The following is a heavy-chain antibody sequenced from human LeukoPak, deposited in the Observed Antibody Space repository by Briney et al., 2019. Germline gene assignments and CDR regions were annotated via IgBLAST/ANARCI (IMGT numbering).Heavy chain of an antibody. CDR3: ARDRSSYNSGWYFDL. V-gene: IGHV4-34*01. J-gene: IGHJ2*01. Sequence: PSETLSLTCAVYGGSFSGYYWSWIRQPPGKGLEWIGSIYYSGSTYYNPSLKSRVTISVDTSKNQFSLKLTSVTAADTAVYYCARDRSSYNSGWYFDLWGRGTLVTVSS. D-gene: IGHD6-13*01. CDR1: GGSFSGYY. CDR2: IYYSGST.